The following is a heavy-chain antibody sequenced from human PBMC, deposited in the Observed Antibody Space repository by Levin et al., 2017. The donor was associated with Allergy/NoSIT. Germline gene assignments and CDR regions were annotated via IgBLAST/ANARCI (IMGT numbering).Heavy chain of an antibody. Sequence: QAGGSLRLSCAASGFTLEDYAMHWVRQAPGKGLEWVSGINWSSDTIGYADSVKGRFIISRDNAKNSLDLQMNSLRAEDTALYYCAKDRTTGYSSSWPYYYYYGLDVWGQGTTVTVSS. CDR3: AKDRTTGYSSSWPYYYYYGLDV. CDR1: GFTLEDYA. J-gene: IGHJ6*02. CDR2: INWSSDTI. V-gene: IGHV3-9*01. D-gene: IGHD6-13*01.